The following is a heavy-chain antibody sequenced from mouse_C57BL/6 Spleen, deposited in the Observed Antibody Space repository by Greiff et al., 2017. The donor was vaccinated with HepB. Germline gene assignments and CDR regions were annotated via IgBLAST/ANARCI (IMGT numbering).Heavy chain of an antibody. CDR3: ARDYYGSSWAY. CDR1: GFTFSSYA. CDR2: ISDGGSYT. Sequence: EVQRVESGGGLVKPGGSLKLSCAASGFTFSSYAMSWVRQTPGKRLEWVATISDGGSYTYYPDNVKGRFTISRDNAKNNLYLQMSHLKSEDTAMYYCARDYYGSSWAYWGQGTLVTVSA. V-gene: IGHV5-4*01. D-gene: IGHD1-1*01. J-gene: IGHJ3*01.